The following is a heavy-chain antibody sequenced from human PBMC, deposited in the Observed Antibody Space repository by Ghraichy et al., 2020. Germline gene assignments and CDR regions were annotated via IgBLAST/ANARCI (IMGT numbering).Heavy chain of an antibody. J-gene: IGHJ2*01. CDR1: GYSFTSYG. V-gene: IGHV1-18*01. CDR2: ISTYNGNT. CDR3: ARKAGYWYFDL. Sequence: ASVKVSCKASGYSFTSYGISWVRQAPGQGLEWMGGISTYNGNTNYAQKLQGRVNMTTDTSTSTAYMELRSLRSDVTALYYCARKAGYWYFDLWGRGTLVTVSS.